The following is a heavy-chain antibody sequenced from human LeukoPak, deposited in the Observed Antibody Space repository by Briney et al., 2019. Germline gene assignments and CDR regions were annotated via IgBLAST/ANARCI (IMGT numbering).Heavy chain of an antibody. V-gene: IGHV3-48*02. CDR2: ISSGATDI. J-gene: IGHJ3*01. CDR3: ARDPGGGFSAFDL. D-gene: IGHD4-23*01. Sequence: GGSLRLSCAASGFSFSTYSMNWVRQAPGKGLEWLLYISSGATDIYYADSLRGRFTISRDNANNSPYLQMNSLRDEDTAMYYCARDPGGGFSAFDLWGQGTMVTVSS. CDR1: GFSFSTYS.